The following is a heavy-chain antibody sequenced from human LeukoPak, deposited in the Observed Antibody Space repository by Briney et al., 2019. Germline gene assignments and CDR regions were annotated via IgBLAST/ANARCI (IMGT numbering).Heavy chain of an antibody. CDR3: ARGVPADTYYYYYMDV. CDR2: ISSNGGST. D-gene: IGHD2-2*01. J-gene: IGHJ6*03. CDR1: GFTFSSYA. Sequence: GGSLRLPCAASGFTFSSYAMHWVRQAPGKGLEYVSAISSNGGSTYYANPVKGRFTISRDNSKNTLYLQMGSLRAEDMAVYYCARGVPADTYYYYYMDVWGKGTTVTISS. V-gene: IGHV3-64*01.